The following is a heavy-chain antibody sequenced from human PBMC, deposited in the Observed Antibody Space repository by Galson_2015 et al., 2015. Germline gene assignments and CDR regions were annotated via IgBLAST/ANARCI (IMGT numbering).Heavy chain of an antibody. Sequence: SLRLSCAASGFSFDDYAMHWVRLTPGKGLEWVSGISWNSDSLGYSDSVKGRFTISRDNAKKSLFLQMNSLRPDDTAFYYCAKDNQYNFDTRGYFGAFDFWGHGTMVTV. CDR1: GFSFDDYA. J-gene: IGHJ3*01. CDR2: ISWNSDSL. V-gene: IGHV3-9*01. D-gene: IGHD3-22*01. CDR3: AKDNQYNFDTRGYFGAFDF.